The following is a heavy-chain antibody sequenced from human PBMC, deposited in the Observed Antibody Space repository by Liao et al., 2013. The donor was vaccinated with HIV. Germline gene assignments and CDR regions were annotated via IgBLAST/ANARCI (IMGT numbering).Heavy chain of an antibody. Sequence: QVQLQESGPGLVKPSETLSLTCSVSGDFISRTGHHWSWIRQSAEKGLEWIGEIFSSGRSDYSPNFKGRVSMSVDTSKNQFSLKLNFVTAADTAVYYCARGGWSLGGVVFGLWGQGTTVIVSS. D-gene: IGHD3-22*01. J-gene: IGHJ6*02. CDR3: ARGGWSLGGVVFGL. V-gene: IGHV4-61*02. CDR1: GDFISRTGHH. CDR2: IFSSGRS.